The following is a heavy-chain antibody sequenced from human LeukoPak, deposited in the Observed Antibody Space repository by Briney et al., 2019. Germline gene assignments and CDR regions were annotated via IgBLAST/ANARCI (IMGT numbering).Heavy chain of an antibody. Sequence: ASVNVSCKASGYTFTSYDINWVRQATGQGLEWMGWMNPNSGNTGYAQKFQGRVTMTRNTSISTAYMELSSLRSEDTAVYYCARPRLYYYYYGMDVWGQGTTVTVSS. CDR2: MNPNSGNT. CDR1: GYTFTSYD. CDR3: ARPRLYYYYYGMDV. V-gene: IGHV1-8*01. J-gene: IGHJ6*02.